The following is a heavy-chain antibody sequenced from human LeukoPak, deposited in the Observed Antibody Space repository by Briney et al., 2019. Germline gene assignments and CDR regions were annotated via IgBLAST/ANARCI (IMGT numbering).Heavy chain of an antibody. CDR2: IIPIVGTT. Sequence: GASVKVSCKASGGTFSSYGVSWVRQAPGQGLEWMGRIIPIVGTTSYAQKFQGRVTITTDESQRTVYMELRSMRSEDTAVFYCAKDSDGIGAIKKWYFDLWGRGTLVTVSS. J-gene: IGHJ2*01. D-gene: IGHD3-3*01. CDR3: AKDSDGIGAIKKWYFDL. CDR1: GGTFSSYG. V-gene: IGHV1-69*05.